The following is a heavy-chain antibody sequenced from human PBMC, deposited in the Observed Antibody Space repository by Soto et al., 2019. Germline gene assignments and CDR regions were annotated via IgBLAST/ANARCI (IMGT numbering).Heavy chain of an antibody. V-gene: IGHV3-30-3*01. CDR3: ARSTGGKSYYYYGMDV. CDR1: GFTFGSYA. CDR2: ISYDGSNK. Sequence: GGSLRLSCAASGFTFGSYAMHWVLQAQGKGLEWVAVISYDGSNKYYADSVKGRFTISRDNSKNTLYLQMNSLRAEDTAVYYCARSTGGKSYYYYGMDVWGQGTTVTVSS. D-gene: IGHD2-15*01. J-gene: IGHJ6*02.